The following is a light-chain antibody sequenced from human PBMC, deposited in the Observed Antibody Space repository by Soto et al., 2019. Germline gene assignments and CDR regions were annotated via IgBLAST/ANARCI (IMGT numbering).Light chain of an antibody. V-gene: IGKV1-5*03. CDR1: QSISGW. CDR3: QQYESFPLT. CDR2: KAS. J-gene: IGKJ4*01. Sequence: DIPMTQSPATLSASVGDRVTIGCRASQSISGWLAWYQQKPGKAPKLLIYKASILESGVPSRFSGSGSATEFTLIISSLQPADFASYYCQQYESFPLTFGGGTKV.